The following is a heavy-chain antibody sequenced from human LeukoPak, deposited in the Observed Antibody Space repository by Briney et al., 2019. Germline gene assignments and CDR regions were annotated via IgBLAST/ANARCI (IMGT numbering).Heavy chain of an antibody. CDR1: GDSVSSTSDN. CDR2: IYYTGST. CDR3: AREPRDGYNRLDY. J-gene: IGHJ4*02. Sequence: SETLSLTCSVSGDSVSSTSDNWGWIRQPPGKGLEWIGNIYYTGSTYYNPSLKSRVTMSVDTSNNQFSLKLSSVTAADTAVYYCAREPRDGYNRLDYWGQGTLVTVSS. D-gene: IGHD5-24*01. V-gene: IGHV4-39*07.